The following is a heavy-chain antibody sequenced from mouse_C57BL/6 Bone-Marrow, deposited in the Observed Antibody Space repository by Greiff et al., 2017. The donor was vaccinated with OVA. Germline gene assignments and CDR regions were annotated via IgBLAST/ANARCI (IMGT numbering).Heavy chain of an antibody. J-gene: IGHJ2*01. V-gene: IGHV1-19*01. CDR2: INPYNGGP. Sequence: EVQLQQSGPVLVKPGASVKMSCKASGYTFTDYYMNWVKQSHGKSLEWIGVINPYNGGPSYNQKFKGKATLTVDKSSSTAYMELNSLTSEDSAVYYCASFITQADYWGQGTTLTVSS. CDR3: ASFITQADY. D-gene: IGHD1-1*01. CDR1: GYTFTDYY.